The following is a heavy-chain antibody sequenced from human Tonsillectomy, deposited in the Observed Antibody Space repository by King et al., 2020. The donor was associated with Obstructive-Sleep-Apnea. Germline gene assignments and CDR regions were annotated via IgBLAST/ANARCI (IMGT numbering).Heavy chain of an antibody. J-gene: IGHJ4*02. CDR3: AKDPWLYRRYSSGWFDY. D-gene: IGHD6-19*01. CDR2: ISYDGSNK. Sequence: QLVQSGGGVVQPGRSLRLSCAASGFTFSSYGMHWVRQAPGKGLEWVAVISYDGSNKYYAESVKGRFTISRDNSKNTLYLQMNSLRAEDTAVYYCAKDPWLYRRYSSGWFDYWGQGTLVTVSS. V-gene: IGHV3-30*18. CDR1: GFTFSSYG.